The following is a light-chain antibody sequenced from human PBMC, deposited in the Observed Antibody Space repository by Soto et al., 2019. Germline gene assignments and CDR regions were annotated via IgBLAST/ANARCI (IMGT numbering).Light chain of an antibody. V-gene: IGKV1-39*01. J-gene: IGKJ3*01. CDR2: AAS. CDR1: QSISRY. CDR3: QQSHRSPQT. Sequence: DIQMTRSPTSLSASVGDRVTITCRASQSISRYLNWYQQKPGKAPRLLIYAASILQSGVPSRFSGSGSGTDFTLTISSLQPEDFASYYCQQSHRSPQTFGPGTKVDIK.